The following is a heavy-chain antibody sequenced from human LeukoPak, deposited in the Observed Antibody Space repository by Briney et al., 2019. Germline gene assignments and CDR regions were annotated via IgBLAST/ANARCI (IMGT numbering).Heavy chain of an antibody. V-gene: IGHV4-59*01. CDR2: IYYTGDT. D-gene: IGHD2-15*01. J-gene: IGHJ4*02. CDR1: GASITGYY. CDR3: ARYTRIPDY. Sequence: SETLSLTCTVSGASITGYYWTWIRQPPEKGLECVGYIYYTGDTNYNPSLKSRVTMSLDTSKSQFSLKLTSVTAADTAIYYCARYTRIPDYWGQGTLVTVTS.